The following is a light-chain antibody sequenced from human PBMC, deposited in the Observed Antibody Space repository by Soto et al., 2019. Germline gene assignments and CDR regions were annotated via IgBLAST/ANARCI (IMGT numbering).Light chain of an antibody. CDR1: QDISNA. Sequence: AIQLTQSPSSLSASVGDRVTITCRASQDISNALAWYQQKPGKAPKLLIYYASSLESGVPSRFSGSGSGTDFTLTISSLQPEDFATYYYQESNSYPLTFGQGTKVYIK. J-gene: IGKJ2*01. CDR2: YAS. CDR3: QESNSYPLT. V-gene: IGKV1-13*02.